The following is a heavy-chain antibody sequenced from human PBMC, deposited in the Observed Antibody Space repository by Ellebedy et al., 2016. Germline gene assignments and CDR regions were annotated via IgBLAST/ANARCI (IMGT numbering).Heavy chain of an antibody. CDR3: ARRGGLGSGNLEDD. Sequence: SETLSLTCSVSGASIRGTDYYWTWIRQPPGKGLEWVGSVDQSGDTNYNPSLESRVSISVDTSQNHFSLKLRSLTAADTAVYFCARRGGLGSGNLEDDWGQGTLVNVSS. J-gene: IGHJ4*01. CDR2: VDQSGDT. CDR1: GASIRGTDYY. V-gene: IGHV4-39*02. D-gene: IGHD3-3*01.